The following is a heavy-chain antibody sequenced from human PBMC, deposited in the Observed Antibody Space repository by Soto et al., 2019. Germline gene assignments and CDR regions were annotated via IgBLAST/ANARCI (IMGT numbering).Heavy chain of an antibody. V-gene: IGHV4-59*01. Sequence: PSETLSLTCTVSGGSISSYYWSWIRQPPGKGLEWIGYIYYSGSTNYNPSLKSRVTISVDTSKNQFSLKLSSVTAADTAVYYCAREVPYSGSYSWFDPWGQGTLVTVS. CDR3: AREVPYSGSYSWFDP. CDR1: GGSISSYY. D-gene: IGHD1-26*01. CDR2: IYYSGST. J-gene: IGHJ5*02.